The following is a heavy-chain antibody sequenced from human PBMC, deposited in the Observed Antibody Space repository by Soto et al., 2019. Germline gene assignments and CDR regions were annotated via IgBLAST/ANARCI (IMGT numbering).Heavy chain of an antibody. D-gene: IGHD4-17*01. Sequence: TLSLTCTVSGGSISSGNYYWSWIRQPPGKGLEWIGFISYSGTTHYSASLRSRVSISVDTSKNQFSLDLSSVTAADTAVYYFSTMGTPVTGLYYFDYWGQGTLVTVSS. CDR3: STMGTPVTGLYYFDY. CDR2: ISYSGTT. J-gene: IGHJ4*02. CDR1: GGSISSGNYY. V-gene: IGHV4-30-4*01.